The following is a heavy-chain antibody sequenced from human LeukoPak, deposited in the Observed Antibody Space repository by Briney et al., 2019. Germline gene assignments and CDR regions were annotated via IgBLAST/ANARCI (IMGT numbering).Heavy chain of an antibody. CDR1: GASISVSGYY. Sequence: PSETLSLTCTVSGASISVSGYYWGWIRQPPGKGLELIGSIYSRGSTYYKASLHSRVTISIEPSKNQISLRLNSVTAADTAMYYCAKSGGYGLIDYWGQGTLVTVSS. CDR2: IYSRGST. D-gene: IGHD1-26*01. CDR3: AKSGGYGLIDY. V-gene: IGHV4-39*01. J-gene: IGHJ4*02.